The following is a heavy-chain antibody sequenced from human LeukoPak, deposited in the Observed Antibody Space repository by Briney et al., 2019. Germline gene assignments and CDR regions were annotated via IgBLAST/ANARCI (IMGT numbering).Heavy chain of an antibody. V-gene: IGHV3-23*01. CDR1: GFTFSRNA. D-gene: IGHD3-3*01. CDR3: AKGSNYDFWSGARYFDY. J-gene: IGHJ4*02. CDR2: LSGSSSST. Sequence: GGSLRLSCAASGFTFSRNAMSWVRQAPGKGLEWVSALSGSSSSTYYADSVKGRFTMSRDNSKNTLYLQMNSLRAEDTAVYYCAKGSNYDFWSGARYFDYWGQGILVTVSS.